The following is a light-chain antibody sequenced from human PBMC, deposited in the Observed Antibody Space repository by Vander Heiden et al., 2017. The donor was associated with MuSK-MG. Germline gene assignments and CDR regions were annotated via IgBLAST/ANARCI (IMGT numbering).Light chain of an antibody. CDR3: ASWDDTLNGHVV. J-gene: IGLJ2*01. V-gene: IGLV1-44*01. Sequence: QSVLTPPPSASGTPGQRVTFSCSGSNFNIGSNAVNWYQQVPGTAPKLLIYRNNQRPSGVPDRFSGSKSGTSASLAISGLQSEDEADYYCASWDDTLNGHVVFGGGTKLTVL. CDR1: NFNIGSNA. CDR2: RNN.